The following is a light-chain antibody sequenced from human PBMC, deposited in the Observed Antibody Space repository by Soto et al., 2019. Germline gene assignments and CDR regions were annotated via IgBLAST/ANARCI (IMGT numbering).Light chain of an antibody. V-gene: IGKV1-5*01. Sequence: DIQMTQSPSTLSASEGDRVTITCRASQMISTWLAWYQQKPGKAPKLLIYHASALESGVPSRFSGSGSGTAFTLTISSLQPDDFATYYCQQYHSYSATFGPGTKGGYQT. CDR1: QMISTW. J-gene: IGKJ3*01. CDR3: QQYHSYSAT. CDR2: HAS.